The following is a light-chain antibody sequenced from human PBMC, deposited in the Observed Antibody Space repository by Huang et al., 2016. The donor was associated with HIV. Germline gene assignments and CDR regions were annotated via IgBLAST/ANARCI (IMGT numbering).Light chain of an antibody. CDR1: QDITND. J-gene: IGKJ1*01. Sequence: AIQLTQSPSSLSASVGDRVTITCRASQDITNDLGWYQQKPGKAPKLLISAASTLRSGVPSRFSGSGSGTDFTLTISSLQPEDFATYFCLQDFNYPRTFGQGTGVEIK. CDR2: AAS. V-gene: IGKV1-6*02. CDR3: LQDFNYPRT.